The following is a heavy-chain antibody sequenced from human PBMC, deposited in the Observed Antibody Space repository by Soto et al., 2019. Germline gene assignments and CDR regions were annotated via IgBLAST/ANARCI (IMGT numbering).Heavy chain of an antibody. Sequence: GESLKISCAASGFTFSSYGMHWVRQAPGKGLEWVAVIWYDGSNKYYADSVKGRFTISRDNSKNTLYLQMNSLRAEDTAVYYCARDLSSWFANYYYGMDVWGQGTTVTVSS. CDR2: IWYDGSNK. CDR1: GFTFSSYG. CDR3: ARDLSSWFANYYYGMDV. D-gene: IGHD6-13*01. J-gene: IGHJ6*02. V-gene: IGHV3-33*01.